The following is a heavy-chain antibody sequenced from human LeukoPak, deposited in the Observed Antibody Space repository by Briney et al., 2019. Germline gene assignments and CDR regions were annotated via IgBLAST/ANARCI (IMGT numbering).Heavy chain of an antibody. V-gene: IGHV3-7*01. D-gene: IGHD5-24*01. Sequence: GGSLRLSCAASGFIFSQYSMNWVRQAPGKGLEWVANIKEDGSEKDYVDSVKGRFTVSRDNAKNSIFLQMNSLRVEDTAMYYCAKWRWHQSEFDLWGQGTLVTVSS. CDR2: IKEDGSEK. CDR1: GFIFSQYS. CDR3: AKWRWHQSEFDL. J-gene: IGHJ5*02.